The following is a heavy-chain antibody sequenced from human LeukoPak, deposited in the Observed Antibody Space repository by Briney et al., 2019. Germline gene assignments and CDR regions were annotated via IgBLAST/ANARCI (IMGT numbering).Heavy chain of an antibody. V-gene: IGHV3-20*01. CDR1: GFKFDDYG. CDR3: AGYYYDSSRGFDL. J-gene: IGHJ5*02. Sequence: GGSLRLSCAASGFKFDDYGMSWVRQAPGKGLEWVCDINWNGAWTGYADSVKGRFTMSRDNAKNSLYLQMNSLRAEDTALYHCAGYYYDSSRGFDLWGQGTLVTVSA. CDR2: INWNGAWT. D-gene: IGHD3-22*01.